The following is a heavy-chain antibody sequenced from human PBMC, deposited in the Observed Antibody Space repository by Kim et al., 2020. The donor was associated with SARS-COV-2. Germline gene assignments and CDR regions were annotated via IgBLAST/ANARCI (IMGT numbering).Heavy chain of an antibody. CDR1: GFAVSSNY. D-gene: IGHD3-16*01. Sequence: GGSLSLSCAASGFAVSSNYMRWVRQAPGKGLEWVSLIYSTGTTYYADSVRGRFTISRDNSKNTLYLQMNSLRAEDTAVYFCTRGGSSAAAYWGRGTLVTVSP. CDR3: TRGGSSAAAY. J-gene: IGHJ4*02. CDR2: IYSTGTT. V-gene: IGHV3-53*01.